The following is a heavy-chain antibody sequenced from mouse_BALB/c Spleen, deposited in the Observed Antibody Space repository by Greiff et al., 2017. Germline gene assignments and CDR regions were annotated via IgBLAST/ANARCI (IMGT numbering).Heavy chain of an antibody. V-gene: IGHV1-4*01. CDR1: GYTFTSYT. CDR2: INPSSGYT. CDR3: AKKDGYFPMDY. D-gene: IGHD2-3*01. Sequence: VKLQESGAELARPGASVKMSCKASGYTFTSYTMHWVKQRPGQGLEWIGYINPSSGYTNYNQKFKDKATLTADKSSSTAYMQLSSLTSEDSAVYYCAKKDGYFPMDYWGQGTSVTVSS. J-gene: IGHJ4*01.